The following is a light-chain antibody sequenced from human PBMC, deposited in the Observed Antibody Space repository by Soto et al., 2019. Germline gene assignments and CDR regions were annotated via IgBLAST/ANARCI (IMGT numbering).Light chain of an antibody. J-gene: IGKJ1*01. CDR1: QNVNRNF. CDR2: GAS. V-gene: IGKV3-20*01. CDR3: QQYDTTPWT. Sequence: ENVLTQSPGTLSLSPGERATLSCRASQNVNRNFLAWFQHKPGQAPRLLIYGASNRATGIPDRFSGSGSGTDFTLTISRLEPEDLAVYFCQQYDTTPWTFGQGTKVEIK.